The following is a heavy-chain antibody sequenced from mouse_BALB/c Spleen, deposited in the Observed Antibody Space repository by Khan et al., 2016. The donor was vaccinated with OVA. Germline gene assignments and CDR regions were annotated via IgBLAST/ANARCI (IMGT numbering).Heavy chain of an antibody. Sequence: EVQLQESGPGLVKPSQSLSLTCTATGYSITSDYACNWIRQLPGNKLEWMGFITYSGSTRYNPYFKSRTPITRNTSYNKSFLQLSTLTTEDTATSYCARSGTISTLRPTDCDSWGQGTTLTVSS. CDR1: GYSITSDYA. J-gene: IGHJ2*01. D-gene: IGHD1-1*01. V-gene: IGHV3-2*02. CDR2: ITYSGST. CDR3: ARSGTISTLRPTDCDS.